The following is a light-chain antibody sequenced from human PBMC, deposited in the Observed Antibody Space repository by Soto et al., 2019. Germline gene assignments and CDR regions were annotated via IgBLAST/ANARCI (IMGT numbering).Light chain of an antibody. CDR3: QQYYTTPWT. CDR2: WAS. CDR1: QSVLSSSNNKHF. V-gene: IGKV4-1*01. J-gene: IGKJ1*01. Sequence: DIVMTQSPDSLAVSLGERATIKCKSSQSVLSSSNNKHFLAWYQQKPGQPPKLLIYWASTREPGATDRFTGSGSGTDFTLAISSLQAEDVAVYYCQQYYTTPWTFGQGTKVEIK.